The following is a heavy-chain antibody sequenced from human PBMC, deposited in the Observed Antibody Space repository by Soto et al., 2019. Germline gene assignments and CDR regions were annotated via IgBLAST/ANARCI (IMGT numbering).Heavy chain of an antibody. V-gene: IGHV3-30*03. CDR2: IFYDGISK. D-gene: IGHD3-22*01. J-gene: IGHJ4*01. CDR1: GFNFKTYG. CDR3: VRATFFSDSSGYTRCFDY. Sequence: LRLSCVASGFNFKTYGMHWVRQAPGKGLEWVANIFYDGISKYYADAVRGRFTVSRDNSKNTLDLQMNSLTAEDTAVYYCVRATFFSDSSGYTRCFDYWGHGTLVTVSS.